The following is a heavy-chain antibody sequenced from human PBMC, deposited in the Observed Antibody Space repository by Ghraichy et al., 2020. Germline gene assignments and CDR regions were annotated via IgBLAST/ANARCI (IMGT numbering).Heavy chain of an antibody. D-gene: IGHD4-17*01. CDR3: GSCSYGDFLFDY. CDR2: IIPIFGTA. J-gene: IGHJ4*02. CDR1: GGTFSSYA. Sequence: SVKVSCKASGGTFSSYAISWVRQAPGQGLEWMGGIIPIFGTANYAQKFQGRVTITADESTSTAYMELSSLRSEDTAVYYCGSCSYGDFLFDYWGQGTLVTVSS. V-gene: IGHV1-69*13.